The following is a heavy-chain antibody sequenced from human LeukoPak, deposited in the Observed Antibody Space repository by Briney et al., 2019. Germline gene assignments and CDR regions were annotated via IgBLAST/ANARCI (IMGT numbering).Heavy chain of an antibody. D-gene: IGHD6-13*01. CDR3: AKATNTATGTPTLAIDY. CDR2: ISSTSIYT. Sequence: GGSLRLSCAASGFIFSDYYMSWIRQAPGKGREWGSYISSTSIYTAYADSVKGRFTISRDNAKNSLYLQMNSLRAEDTAVYFCAKATNTATGTPTLAIDYWGQGTLVTVSS. CDR1: GFIFSDYY. V-gene: IGHV3-11*05. J-gene: IGHJ4*02.